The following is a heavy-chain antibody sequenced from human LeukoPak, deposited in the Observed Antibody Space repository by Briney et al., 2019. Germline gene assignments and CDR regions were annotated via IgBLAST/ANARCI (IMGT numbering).Heavy chain of an antibody. CDR2: INPSGGST. D-gene: IGHD3-3*01. CDR1: GGTFSSYA. J-gene: IGHJ6*03. CDR3: ASGLTYDFWSGYPDGGYMDV. V-gene: IGHV1-46*01. Sequence: GASVKVSCKASGGTFSSYAIGWVRQAPGQGLEWMGIINPSGGSTSYAQKFQGRVTMTRDMSTSTVYMELSSLRSEDTAVYYCASGLTYDFWSGYPDGGYMDVWGKGTTVTVSS.